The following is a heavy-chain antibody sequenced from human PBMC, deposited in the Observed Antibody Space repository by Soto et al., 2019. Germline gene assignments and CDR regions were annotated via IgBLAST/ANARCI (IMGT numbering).Heavy chain of an antibody. D-gene: IGHD3-22*01. Sequence: GGSLRLSCAASGFTFSSYGMHWVRQAPGKGLEWVAVISYDGSNKYYADSVKGRFTISRDNSKNTLYLQMNSLRAEDTAVYYCAKDYYDSSGYPWSFDHWGQGTLVTVSS. J-gene: IGHJ4*02. CDR2: ISYDGSNK. V-gene: IGHV3-30*18. CDR3: AKDYYDSSGYPWSFDH. CDR1: GFTFSSYG.